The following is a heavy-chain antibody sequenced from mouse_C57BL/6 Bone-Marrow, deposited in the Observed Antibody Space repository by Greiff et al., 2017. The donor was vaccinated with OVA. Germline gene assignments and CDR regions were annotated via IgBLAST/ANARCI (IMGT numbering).Heavy chain of an antibody. Sequence: QVHVKQPGTELVKPGASVKLSCKASGYTFTSYWMHWVKQRPGQGLEWIGNINPSNGGTNYNEKFKSKATLTVAKSSSTAYMQLSSLTSEDSAVYYCARGGTYYGKGDDYWGQGTTLTVSS. CDR2: INPSNGGT. V-gene: IGHV1-53*01. CDR3: ARGGTYYGKGDDY. J-gene: IGHJ2*01. CDR1: GYTFTSYW. D-gene: IGHD2-10*01.